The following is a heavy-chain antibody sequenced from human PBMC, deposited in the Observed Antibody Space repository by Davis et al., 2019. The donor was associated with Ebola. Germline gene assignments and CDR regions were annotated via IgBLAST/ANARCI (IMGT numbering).Heavy chain of an antibody. CDR2: ITSDGSST. V-gene: IGHV3-74*01. Sequence: PGGSLRLSCAASGFTFSSYWMHWVRQAPGKGLVWVSRITSDGSSTSFADSVKGRFTISRDNAKNSLYVQMNSLRAEDTAVYYCASSYGMDVWGKGTTVTVSS. CDR1: GFTFSSYW. CDR3: ASSYGMDV. J-gene: IGHJ6*04.